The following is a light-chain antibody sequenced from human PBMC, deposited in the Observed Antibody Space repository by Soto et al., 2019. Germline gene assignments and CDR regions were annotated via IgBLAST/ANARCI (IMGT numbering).Light chain of an antibody. CDR3: QQLNTYPVT. J-gene: IGKJ4*01. CDR2: AAS. CDR1: QGISRY. Sequence: IQLTQSPSSLSASVGDSVTITCRASQGISRYLSWYQQKPGRAPKLLISAASTLQSGVPARFSGSGSGTDFTLSITSLQPEDFATYCCQQLNTYPVTFGGGTKVDIK. V-gene: IGKV1-9*01.